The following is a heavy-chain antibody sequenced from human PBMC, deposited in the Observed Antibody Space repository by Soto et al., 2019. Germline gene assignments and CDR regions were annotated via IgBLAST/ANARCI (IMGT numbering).Heavy chain of an antibody. Sequence: GGSLRLSCAASGFTFSSYWISWVRQAPGKGLEWVANIKQDGSEKYYVDSVKGRFTISRDNAKNSLYLQMNSLRAEDTAVYYCARSSGWGQGTTVTVSS. CDR2: IKQDGSEK. D-gene: IGHD6-19*01. CDR1: GFTFSSYW. J-gene: IGHJ6*02. V-gene: IGHV3-7*02. CDR3: ARSSG.